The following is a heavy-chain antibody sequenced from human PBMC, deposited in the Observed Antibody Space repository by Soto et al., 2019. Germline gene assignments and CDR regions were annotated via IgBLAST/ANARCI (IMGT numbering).Heavy chain of an antibody. V-gene: IGHV4-61*01. CDR1: GGSVSSDSYY. CDR3: ARSPGSGDYVDY. J-gene: IGHJ4*02. D-gene: IGHD4-17*01. Sequence: QVQLQESGPRLVQPSETLSLTCSVSGGSVSSDSYYWSWIRQPPGAGLEWIGYIYFSGTTNYNPSLESRVTILVDSSKNQFSLKLSSVTAADTAVYYCARSPGSGDYVDYWGQGTLGAVSS. CDR2: IYFSGTT.